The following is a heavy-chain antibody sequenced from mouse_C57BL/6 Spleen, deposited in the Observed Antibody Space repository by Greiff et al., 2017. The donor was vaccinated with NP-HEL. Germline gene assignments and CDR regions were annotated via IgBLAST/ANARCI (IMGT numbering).Heavy chain of an antibody. CDR2: ISYDGSN. CDR1: GYSITSGYY. J-gene: IGHJ3*01. V-gene: IGHV3-6*01. D-gene: IGHD2-4*01. CDR3: ARFDYDEGFAY. Sequence: VQLKESGPGLVKPSQSLSLTCSVTGYSITSGYYWNWIRQFPGNKLEWMGYISYDGSNNYNPSLKNRISITRDTSKNQFFLKLNSVTTEDTATYYCARFDYDEGFAYWGQGTLVTVSA.